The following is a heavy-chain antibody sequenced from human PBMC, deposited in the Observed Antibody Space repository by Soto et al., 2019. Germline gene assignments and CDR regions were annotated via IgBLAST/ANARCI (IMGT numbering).Heavy chain of an antibody. CDR3: ARDYYGSGSYYNVGPY. J-gene: IGHJ4*02. CDR1: GYTFTGYY. CDR2: INPNSGGT. V-gene: IGHV1-2*02. Sequence: ASVKVSCKASGYTFTGYYMHWVRQAPGQGLEWMGWINPNSGGTNYAQKFQGRVTMTRDTSISTAYMELSRLRSDDTAVYYCARDYYGSGSYYNVGPYWGQGTLVTVSS. D-gene: IGHD3-10*01.